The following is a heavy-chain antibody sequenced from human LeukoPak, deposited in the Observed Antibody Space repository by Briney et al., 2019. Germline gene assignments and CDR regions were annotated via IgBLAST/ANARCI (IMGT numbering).Heavy chain of an antibody. CDR3: ARGPYCSTTSCYEGYYYYYYMDV. CDR1: GGSFSGYY. V-gene: IGHV4-34*01. CDR2: IDHSEST. D-gene: IGHD2-2*01. Sequence: PSATLSLTCAVYGGSFSGYYWNWIRQPPGKGLEWIGEIDHSESTNYNPSLTSRVTISVDTSKNHLSLKLSSVTAADTAVYYCARGPYCSTTSCYEGYYYYYYMDVWGKGTTVTVSS. J-gene: IGHJ6*03.